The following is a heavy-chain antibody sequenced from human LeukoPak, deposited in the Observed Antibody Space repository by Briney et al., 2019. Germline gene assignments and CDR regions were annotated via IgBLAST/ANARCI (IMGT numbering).Heavy chain of an antibody. CDR2: INSDGSST. CDR3: ARVPSSTVTTQFDY. V-gene: IGHV3-74*01. CDR1: GFTFSSYS. Sequence: GGSLRLSCAASGFTFSSYSMHWVRQAPGKGLVWVSRINSDGSSTSYADSVKGRFTISRDNAKNTLYLQMNSLRAEDTAVYYCARVPSSTVTTQFDYWGQGTLVTVSS. D-gene: IGHD4-17*01. J-gene: IGHJ4*02.